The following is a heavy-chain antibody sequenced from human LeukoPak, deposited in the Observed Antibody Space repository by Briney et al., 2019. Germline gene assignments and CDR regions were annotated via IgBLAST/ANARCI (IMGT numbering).Heavy chain of an antibody. CDR3: ARVTYYDFWSGYYTGINWFDP. Sequence: ASVKVSCKASGHTFTSYDINWVRQATGQGLEWMGWMNPNSGNTGYAQKFQGRVTMTRNTSISTAYMELSSLRSEDTAVYYCARVTYYDFWSGYYTGINWFDPWGQGTLVTVSS. CDR2: MNPNSGNT. V-gene: IGHV1-8*01. CDR1: GHTFTSYD. J-gene: IGHJ5*02. D-gene: IGHD3-3*01.